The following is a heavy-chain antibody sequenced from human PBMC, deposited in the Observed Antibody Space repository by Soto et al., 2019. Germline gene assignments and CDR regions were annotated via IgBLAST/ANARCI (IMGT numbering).Heavy chain of an antibody. Sequence: SETLSLTCAVYGGSFSGYYWSWIRQPPGKGLEWIGEINHSGSTNYSPSLKGRVTISGDTSKNQFSLKLSSVTAEDTAVYYRASSGHYYPKRDYWGQGTLVTVSS. CDR3: ASSGHYYPKRDY. CDR1: GGSFSGYY. CDR2: INHSGST. J-gene: IGHJ4*02. D-gene: IGHD3-22*01. V-gene: IGHV4-34*01.